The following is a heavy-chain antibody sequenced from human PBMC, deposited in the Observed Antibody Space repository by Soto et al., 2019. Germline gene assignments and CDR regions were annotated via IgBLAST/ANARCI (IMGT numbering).Heavy chain of an antibody. D-gene: IGHD3-10*01. CDR3: AKDRQFRSYYESAGHYNN. J-gene: IGHJ4*02. CDR1: GFTFSSYS. CDR2: ISSSSSYI. V-gene: IGHV3-21*04. Sequence: GGSLRLSCAASGFTFSSYSMNWVRQAPGKGLEWVSSISSSSSYIYYADSVKGRFTISRDNSKNTLYLQLNSLRAEDTAIYYCAKDRQFRSYYESAGHYNNWGQGTLVTVSS.